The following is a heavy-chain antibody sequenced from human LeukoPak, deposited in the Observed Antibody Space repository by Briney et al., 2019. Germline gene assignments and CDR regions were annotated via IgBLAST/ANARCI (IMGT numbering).Heavy chain of an antibody. J-gene: IGHJ3*02. CDR1: GGSFSGYY. D-gene: IGHD3-22*01. CDR3: AKWEGYYYDSSGYALTYAFDI. V-gene: IGHV4-34*01. Sequence: KTSETLSLTCAVYGGSFSGYYWSWIRQPPGKGLEWIGEINHSGSTNYNPSLKSRVTISVDTSKNQFSLKLSSVTAADTAVYYCAKWEGYYYDSSGYALTYAFDIWGQGTMVTVSS. CDR2: INHSGST.